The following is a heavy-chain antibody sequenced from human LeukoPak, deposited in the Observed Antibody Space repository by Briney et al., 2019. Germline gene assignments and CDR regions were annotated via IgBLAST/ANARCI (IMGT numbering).Heavy chain of an antibody. CDR2: ITTYDGNT. J-gene: IGHJ3*02. V-gene: IGHV1-18*01. Sequence: ASMKVSCKASGYTFSRYGITWVRQAPGQGLEYMGWITTYDGNTNFARKFQARVTMTTDTSTNTAYMELRSLRSDDTAVYYCARQSFIAGDNWNYVLNGDDALDIWGQGTMVIVSS. CDR1: GYTFSRYG. D-gene: IGHD1-7*01. CDR3: ARQSFIAGDNWNYVLNGDDALDI.